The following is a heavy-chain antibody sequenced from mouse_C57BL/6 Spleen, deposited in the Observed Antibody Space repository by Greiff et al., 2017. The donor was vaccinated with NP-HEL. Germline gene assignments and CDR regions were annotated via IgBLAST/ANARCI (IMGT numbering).Heavy chain of an antibody. J-gene: IGHJ1*03. CDR1: GFTFSSYG. Sequence: EVQLVESGGDLVKPGGSLKLSCAASGFTFSSYGMSWVRQTPDKRLEWVATISSGGSYTYYPDSVKGRFTISRDNAKNTLYLQMSSLKSEDTAMYYCARPPYGYDGDWYFDVWGTGTTVTVSS. CDR3: ARPPYGYDGDWYFDV. CDR2: ISSGGSYT. D-gene: IGHD2-2*01. V-gene: IGHV5-6*01.